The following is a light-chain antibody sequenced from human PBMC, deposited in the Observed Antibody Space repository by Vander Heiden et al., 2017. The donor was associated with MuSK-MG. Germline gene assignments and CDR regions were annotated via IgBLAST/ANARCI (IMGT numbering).Light chain of an antibody. J-gene: IGLJ2*01. V-gene: IGLV1-47*01. CDR1: SSNIGSNY. CDR3: AAWDDSLSGVV. CDR2: RNN. Sequence: QSVLTQPPSASGTPGQRVTISWSGSSSNIGSNYVYWYQQLPGPAPKLLIYRNNQRPSGVPDRFSGSKSGTSASLAISGLRSEDEADYYCAAWDDSLSGVVFGGGTKLTVL.